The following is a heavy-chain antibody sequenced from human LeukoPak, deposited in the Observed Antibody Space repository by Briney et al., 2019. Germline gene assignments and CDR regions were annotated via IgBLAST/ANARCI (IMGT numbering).Heavy chain of an antibody. CDR1: GFTFSSYA. CDR2: ISGSGGTT. V-gene: IGHV3-23*01. CDR3: VRIPNSANFPNWFDP. J-gene: IGHJ5*02. D-gene: IGHD4/OR15-4a*01. Sequence: GGSLRLSCAVSGFTFSSYAMSWVRQAPGKGLEWVSVISGSGGTTYYSDSVKGRFTISRDNSKNTLYLQMNSLRAEDTAVYYRVRIPNSANFPNWFDPWGQGTLATVSS.